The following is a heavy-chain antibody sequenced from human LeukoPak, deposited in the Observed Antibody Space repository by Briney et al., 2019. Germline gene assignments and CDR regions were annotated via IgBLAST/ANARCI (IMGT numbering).Heavy chain of an antibody. CDR2: ISSSSSTI. V-gene: IGHV3-48*01. D-gene: IGHD4-17*01. CDR3: ASWTVTTQYYYYYYYMDV. CDR1: GFTFSSYS. Sequence: GGSLRLSCAASGFTFSSYSMNWVRQAPGKGLEWVSYISSSSSTIYYADSVKGRFTICRDNAKNSLYLQMNSLRAEDTAEYYCASWTVTTQYYYYYYYMDVWGKGTKATVSS. J-gene: IGHJ6*03.